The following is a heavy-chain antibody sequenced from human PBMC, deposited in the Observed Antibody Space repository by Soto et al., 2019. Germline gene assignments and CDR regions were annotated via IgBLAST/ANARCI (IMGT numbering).Heavy chain of an antibody. CDR1: GFTFSSYW. CDR3: ARDLHYGRYIAVAGPAS. J-gene: IGHJ4*02. Sequence: GGSLRLSCAASGFTFSSYWMHWVRQAPGKGLVWVSRINSDGSSTSYADSVKGRFTISRDNAKNTLYLQMNSLRAEDTAVYYCARDLHYGRYIAVAGPASWGQGTLVTVSS. D-gene: IGHD6-19*01. V-gene: IGHV3-74*01. CDR2: INSDGSST.